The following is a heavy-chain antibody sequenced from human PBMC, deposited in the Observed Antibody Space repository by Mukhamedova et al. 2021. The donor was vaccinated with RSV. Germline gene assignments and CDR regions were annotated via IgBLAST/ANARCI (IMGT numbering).Heavy chain of an antibody. CDR3: ARGPGYYYDSSGPDY. CDR2: INHSGST. J-gene: IGHJ4*02. Sequence: WIGEINHSGSTNYNPSLKSRVTISVDTSKNQFSLKLSSVTAADTAVYYCARGPGYYYDSSGPDYLGQG. V-gene: IGHV4-34*01. D-gene: IGHD3-22*01.